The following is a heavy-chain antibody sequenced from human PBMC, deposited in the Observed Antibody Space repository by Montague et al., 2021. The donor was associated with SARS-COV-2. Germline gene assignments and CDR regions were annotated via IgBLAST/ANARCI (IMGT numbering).Heavy chain of an antibody. J-gene: IGHJ6*02. CDR1: GFTVSSYA. Sequence: SLRLSCAASGFTVSSYAMRLVRQAPVKGLEWVSAISGSVGSPYYXYSXHVRFTISRDNSKNTLYPQMNSLRAEDTAVYYCAKVGSSWYHGYYYGMDVRGQGTTVTVSS. CDR2: ISGSVGSP. CDR3: AKVGSSWYHGYYYGMDV. D-gene: IGHD6-13*01. V-gene: IGHV3-23*01.